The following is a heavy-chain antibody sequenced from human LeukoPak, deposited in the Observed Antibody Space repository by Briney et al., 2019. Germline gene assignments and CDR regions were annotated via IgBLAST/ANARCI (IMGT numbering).Heavy chain of an antibody. CDR3: ARSLWPEDY. V-gene: IGHV3-7*01. J-gene: IGHJ4*02. D-gene: IGHD2-21*01. Sequence: GGSLRLSCKASGFAFGSYWASWVRQAPGKGLEWVANINQGGNSQNYVDSLRGRFTISKDNAKNSVYLQMNSLRAEDTAFYYCARSLWPEDYWGQGILVTVSS. CDR2: INQGGNSQ. CDR1: GFAFGSYW.